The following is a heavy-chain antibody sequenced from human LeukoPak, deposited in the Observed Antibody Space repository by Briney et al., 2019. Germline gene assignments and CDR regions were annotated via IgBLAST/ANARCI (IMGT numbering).Heavy chain of an antibody. V-gene: IGHV4-59*06. Sequence: SETLSLTCTVSGGSISSYYWSWIRQPPGKGLEWIGYICYSGSTCYNPSLQSRVTISVDTSKNQFSLKLRSVTAADTAVYYCASAYCTTTYCYIDYWGQGTLVTVSS. CDR3: ASAYCTTTYCYIDY. D-gene: IGHD2-2*02. J-gene: IGHJ4*02. CDR1: GGSISSYY. CDR2: ICYSGST.